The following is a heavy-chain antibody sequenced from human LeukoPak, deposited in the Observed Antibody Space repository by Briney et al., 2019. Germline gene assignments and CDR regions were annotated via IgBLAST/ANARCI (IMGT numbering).Heavy chain of an antibody. V-gene: IGHV1-69*05. J-gene: IGHJ4*02. CDR1: GGTFSSYA. D-gene: IGHD3-22*01. CDR2: IIPIFGTA. CDR3: ARGTPPYYYDSSGYGLDY. Sequence: SVKVSCKASGGTFSSYAISWVRQAPEQGLEWMGRIIPIFGTANYAQKFQGRVTITTDESTSTAYMELSSLRSEDTAVYYCARGTPPYYYDSSGYGLDYWGQGTLVTVSS.